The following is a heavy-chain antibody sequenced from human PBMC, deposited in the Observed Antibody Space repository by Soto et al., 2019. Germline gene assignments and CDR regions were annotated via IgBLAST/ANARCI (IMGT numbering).Heavy chain of an antibody. CDR3: ARESNAHFDY. V-gene: IGHV3-7*01. J-gene: IGHJ4*02. D-gene: IGHD7-27*01. CDR2: IAHDGSEK. CDR1: GFTFSSYW. Sequence: EVQLVESGGGLVQPGGSLRLSCAVSGFTFSSYWMSWVRQAPGRGLEWVATIAHDGSEKFYVDSVKGRFTISRDNTKHSLYLQMNSLRAEDTAVYYCARESNAHFDYWGQGTVVTVSS.